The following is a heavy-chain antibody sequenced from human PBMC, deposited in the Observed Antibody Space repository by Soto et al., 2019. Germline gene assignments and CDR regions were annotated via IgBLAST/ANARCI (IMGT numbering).Heavy chain of an antibody. J-gene: IGHJ5*02. Sequence: QVQLVESGGGVVQPGRSLRLSCAASGFTFSGYGMHWVRQAPGKGLEWVAVISDDGSNKFYADSVKGRFTISRDNSKNTLYLQMNSLRAEDTAMYKCAKKGSPCIAAAPLASWGQGTLVTVSS. CDR1: GFTFSGYG. D-gene: IGHD6-13*01. CDR3: AKKGSPCIAAAPLAS. CDR2: ISDDGSNK. V-gene: IGHV3-30*18.